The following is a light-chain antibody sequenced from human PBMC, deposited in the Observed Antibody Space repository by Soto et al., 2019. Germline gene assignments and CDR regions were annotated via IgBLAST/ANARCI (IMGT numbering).Light chain of an antibody. CDR3: QQYGSSPVT. Sequence: DIVLTQSPGTLSLSVGERAALSCRASQSVTDTYLAWYQQKPGQAPRLIIYGTSIKATGISDRFTGSGSGTDFPLTISRLAPEDFAVYYCQQYGSSPVTFGGGTRVEI. V-gene: IGKV3-20*01. J-gene: IGKJ4*01. CDR2: GTS. CDR1: QSVTDTY.